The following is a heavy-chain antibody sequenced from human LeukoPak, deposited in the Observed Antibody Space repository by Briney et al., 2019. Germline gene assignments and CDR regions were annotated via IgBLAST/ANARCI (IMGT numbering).Heavy chain of an antibody. CDR2: IYYSGST. CDR3: ARRVAAPSGGWFDP. Sequence: PSETLSLTCTVSGGPISSSSYYWGWIRQPPGKGLEWIGSIYYSGSTYYNPSLKSRVTISVDTSKNQFSLKLSSVTAADTAVYYCARRVAAPSGGWFDPWGQGTLVTVSS. J-gene: IGHJ5*02. V-gene: IGHV4-39*01. D-gene: IGHD6-6*01. CDR1: GGPISSSSYY.